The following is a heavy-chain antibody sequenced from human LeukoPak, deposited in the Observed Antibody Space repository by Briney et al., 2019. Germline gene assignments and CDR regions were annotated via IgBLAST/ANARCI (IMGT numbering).Heavy chain of an antibody. Sequence: ASVKVSCKASGYTFTGYYMHWVRQAPGQGLEWMGWINPNSGGTNYAQKFQGRVTMTRDASISTAYMELSRLRSDDTAVYYCARRQRPSVAYCGGDCYYDAFDIWGQGTMVTVSS. CDR2: INPNSGGT. CDR3: ARRQRPSVAYCGGDCYYDAFDI. CDR1: GYTFTGYY. V-gene: IGHV1-2*02. J-gene: IGHJ3*02. D-gene: IGHD2-21*02.